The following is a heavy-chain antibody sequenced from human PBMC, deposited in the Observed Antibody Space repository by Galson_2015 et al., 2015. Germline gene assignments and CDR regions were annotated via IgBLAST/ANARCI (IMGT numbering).Heavy chain of an antibody. CDR3: ARRAYGSGSPWV. V-gene: IGHV6-1*01. J-gene: IGHJ4*02. CDR2: TFYRSKWYN. CDR1: GDSVSSNSAT. D-gene: IGHD3-10*01. Sequence: CAISGDSVSSNSATWNWIRQSPSRGLEWQGRTFYRSKWYNDYAVSVKSRMTVNPDTSKNQFSLQLNSVTPDDTAIYYCARRAYGSGSPWVWGQGTLVTVSS.